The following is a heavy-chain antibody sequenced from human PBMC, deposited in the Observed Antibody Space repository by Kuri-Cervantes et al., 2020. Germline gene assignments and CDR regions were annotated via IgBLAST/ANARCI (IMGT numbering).Heavy chain of an antibody. CDR2: ISAYNGNT. D-gene: IGHD1-26*01. V-gene: IGHV1-18*01. CDR1: GYTFTSYG. Sequence: ASVKVSCKASGYTFTSYGISWVRQAPGQGLEWMGWISAYNGNTNYAQKLQGRVTMTTDTSTSTAYMELRSLRSEDTAVYYCARGVTSGSYQNWFDPWGQGTLVTVSS. J-gene: IGHJ5*02. CDR3: ARGVTSGSYQNWFDP.